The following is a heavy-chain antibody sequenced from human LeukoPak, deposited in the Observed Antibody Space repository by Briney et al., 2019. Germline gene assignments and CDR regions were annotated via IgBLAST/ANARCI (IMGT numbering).Heavy chain of an antibody. Sequence: GGSLRLSCAASGFPFSSYAMHWVRQAPGKGLEWVAVISYDGSNKYYADSVKGRFTISRDNSKNTLYLQMKSLRAEDTAVYYCAKGGGYEAQYYYYYLDVWGKGTTVTISS. CDR3: AKGGGYEAQYYYYYLDV. D-gene: IGHD5-12*01. V-gene: IGHV3-30*04. CDR2: ISYDGSNK. J-gene: IGHJ6*03. CDR1: GFPFSSYA.